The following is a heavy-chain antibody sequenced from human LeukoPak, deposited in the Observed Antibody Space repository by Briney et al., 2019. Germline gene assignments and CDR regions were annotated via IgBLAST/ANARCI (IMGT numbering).Heavy chain of an antibody. CDR1: GGSISSYY. V-gene: IGHV4-59*01. CDR3: ARVTKCQLPSYYYYAMDV. J-gene: IGHJ6*02. D-gene: IGHD2-2*01. CDR2: IYYGGST. Sequence: SETLSLTCTVSGGSISSYYWSWIRQPPGKGLEWIGYIYYGGSTNYNPSLKSRVTISVDTSKNQFSLKLNSVTAADTAVYYCARVTKCQLPSYYYYAMDVWGQGTTVTVSS.